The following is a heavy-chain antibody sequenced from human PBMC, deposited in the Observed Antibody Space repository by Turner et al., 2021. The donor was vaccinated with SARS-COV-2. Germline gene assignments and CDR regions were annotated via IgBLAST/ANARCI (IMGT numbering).Heavy chain of an antibody. Sequence: QVQLVEAGGGVVQPGRSLRPSCAASGFTFSSYAMHWVRQAPGKGLEWVAVISYNGSNKFYTDSVKSRFTISRDNSKNTLYLQMNSLRAEDTAVYYCAKYGLGSSSLFDTNLDSWGQGTLVTVSS. D-gene: IGHD1-26*01. V-gene: IGHV3-30*18. CDR2: ISYNGSNK. J-gene: IGHJ4*02. CDR1: GFTFSSYA. CDR3: AKYGLGSSSLFDTNLDS.